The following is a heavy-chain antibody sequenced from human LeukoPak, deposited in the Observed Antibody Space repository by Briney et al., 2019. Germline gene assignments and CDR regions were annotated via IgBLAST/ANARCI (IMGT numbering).Heavy chain of an antibody. CDR3: AKGSYGDSPYWYFNL. J-gene: IGHJ2*01. CDR1: GFSISTYW. D-gene: IGHD4-17*01. CDR2: ISGSGGST. Sequence: PGGSLRLSCAASGFSISTYWIHWVRQAPGKGLEWVSAISGSGGSTYYADSVKGRFTISRDNSKNTLYLQMNSLRAEDTAVYYCAKGSYGDSPYWYFNLWGRGTLVTVSS. V-gene: IGHV3-23*01.